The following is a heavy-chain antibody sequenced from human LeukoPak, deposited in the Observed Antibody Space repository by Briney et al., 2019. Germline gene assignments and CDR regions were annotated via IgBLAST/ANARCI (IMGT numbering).Heavy chain of an antibody. CDR1: GYCFTSYW. D-gene: IGHD2-15*01. V-gene: IGHV5-10-1*01. Sequence: GESLQISSKGSGYCFTSYWITWGRQLPGKGREWMGRIDPSDSYTNYSPSFQGHVTISADKYISTAYLQWSSLKASDTAMYYCARHSDCSGVSCYSGFGYWGQGTLVTVSS. CDR3: ARHSDCSGVSCYSGFGY. J-gene: IGHJ4*02. CDR2: IDPSDSYT.